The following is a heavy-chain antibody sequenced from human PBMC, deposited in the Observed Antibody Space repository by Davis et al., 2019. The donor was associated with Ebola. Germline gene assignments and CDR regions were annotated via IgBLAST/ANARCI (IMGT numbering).Heavy chain of an antibody. V-gene: IGHV3-30*09. J-gene: IGHJ3*02. Sequence: GGSLRLSCAASGFTFSSYAMHWVRQAPGKGLEWVAVISYDGSNKYYADSVKGRFAISRDNSKNTLYLQMNSLRAEDTVVYYCARLVAGRIAVANDAFDIWGKGKMVTVPS. CDR2: ISYDGSNK. CDR3: ARLVAGRIAVANDAFDI. D-gene: IGHD6-19*01. CDR1: GFTFSSYA.